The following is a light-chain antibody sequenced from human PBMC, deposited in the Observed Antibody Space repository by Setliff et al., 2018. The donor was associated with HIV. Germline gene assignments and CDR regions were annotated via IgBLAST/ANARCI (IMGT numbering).Light chain of an antibody. J-gene: IGLJ2*01. V-gene: IGLV2-23*02. CDR1: ATDIGNYES. CDR3: CSYVNGDTWI. Sequence: QSALAQPASVSGSPGKSITISCTVSATDIGNYESVSWYQQHPGEVPKRLIYDVTKRPSGISSRFSGSKSGNTASLTISGLQTEDEAAYYCCSYVNGDTWIFGGGTKVAVL. CDR2: DVT.